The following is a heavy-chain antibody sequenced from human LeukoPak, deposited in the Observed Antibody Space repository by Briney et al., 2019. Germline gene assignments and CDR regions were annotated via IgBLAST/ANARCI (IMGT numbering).Heavy chain of an antibody. J-gene: IGHJ4*02. CDR2: IYNTVST. CDR3: ARLWYGESSFDY. CDR1: GGSISGYY. V-gene: IGHV4-59*01. Sequence: SETLFLTCTVSGGSISGYYWSWIRQPPGKGLEWIGYIYNTVSTNSNPSLKSRVTISEDTSKNQFSLKLTSVTAADTAVYYCARLWYGESSFDYWGQGSLVTVSS. D-gene: IGHD3-10*01.